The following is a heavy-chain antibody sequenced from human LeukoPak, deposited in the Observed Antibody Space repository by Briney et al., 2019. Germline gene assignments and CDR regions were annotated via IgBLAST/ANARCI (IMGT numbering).Heavy chain of an antibody. Sequence: PGRSLRLSCAASGFTFSNAWVNWVRQAPGKGLEWVGRIKSKADGGTTDYAAPVKGRFTIPRDDSKNTLYLQMNSLKTEDTAVYYCTTENFYYGDYEEVYWGQGTLVTVSS. V-gene: IGHV3-15*07. CDR1: GFTFSNAW. D-gene: IGHD4-17*01. CDR3: TTENFYYGDYEEVY. J-gene: IGHJ4*02. CDR2: IKSKADGGTT.